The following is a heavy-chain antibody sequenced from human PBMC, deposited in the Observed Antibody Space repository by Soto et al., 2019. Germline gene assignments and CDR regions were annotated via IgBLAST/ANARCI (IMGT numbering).Heavy chain of an antibody. D-gene: IGHD5-12*01. Sequence: PGGSLRLSCAASGFTFSSYGMHWVRQAPGKGLEWVAVIWYDGSNKYYADSVKGRFTISRDNSKNTLYLQMNSLRAEDTAVYYCARGVQYSGYDLSAFDIWGQGTMVTVSS. CDR1: GFTFSSYG. J-gene: IGHJ3*02. CDR2: IWYDGSNK. V-gene: IGHV3-33*01. CDR3: ARGVQYSGYDLSAFDI.